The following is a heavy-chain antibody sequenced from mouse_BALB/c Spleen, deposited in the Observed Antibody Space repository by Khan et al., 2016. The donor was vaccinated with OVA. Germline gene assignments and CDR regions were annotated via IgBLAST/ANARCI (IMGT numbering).Heavy chain of an antibody. J-gene: IGHJ3*01. CDR1: GYTFTSYW. V-gene: IGHV1-5*01. CDR3: TRRNWDVAWFAY. CDR2: IYPGNTDT. D-gene: IGHD4-1*01. Sequence: VQLKQSGTVLARPGASVKMSCKASGYTFTSYWMHWVKQRPGPGLEWIGDIYPGNTDTNYNQKFKGKAKLTAVTSTSTAYMELSSLTNEDSAVYYCTRRNWDVAWFAYWGQGTLVTVSA.